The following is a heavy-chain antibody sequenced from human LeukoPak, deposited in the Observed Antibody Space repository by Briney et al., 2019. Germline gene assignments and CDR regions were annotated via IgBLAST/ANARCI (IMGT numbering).Heavy chain of an antibody. CDR3: ARPRGVRFGELLH. CDR2: VYYSGST. Sequence: SETLSLTCTVSGYSISSGYYWGWIRQPPGKGLEWIGSVYYSGSTYYNAPLKSRVTISVDTSKNQFSLKLSSVTAADTAVYYCARPRGVRFGELLHWGQGTLVTVSS. J-gene: IGHJ4*02. V-gene: IGHV4-38-2*02. CDR1: GYSISSGYY. D-gene: IGHD3-10*01.